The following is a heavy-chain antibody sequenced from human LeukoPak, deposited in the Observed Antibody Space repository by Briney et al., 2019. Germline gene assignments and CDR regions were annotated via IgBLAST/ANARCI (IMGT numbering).Heavy chain of an antibody. J-gene: IGHJ3*02. CDR2: IYYSGST. CDR3: ARYPADFWSGYFAFDI. D-gene: IGHD3-3*01. V-gene: IGHV4-59*01. CDR1: GGSISSYY. Sequence: TSETLSLTCTVSGGSISSYYWSWIRQPPGKGLEWIGYIYYSGSTNYNPSLKSRVTISVDTSKNQFSLKLSSVTAADTAVYYCARYPADFWSGYFAFDIWGQGTMVTVSS.